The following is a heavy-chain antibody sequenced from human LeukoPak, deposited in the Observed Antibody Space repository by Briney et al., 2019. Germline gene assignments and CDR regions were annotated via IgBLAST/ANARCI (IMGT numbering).Heavy chain of an antibody. CDR2: IYPGNSDT. CDR3: ARPARRMVRGILSAFDI. Sequence: GESLKISCKGSGYSFTSYWNGWVRHMPRKGLECMGIIYPGNSDTTYSPSFQGQVTISADRSSSNAYLQWRSLKASDTAMYFCARPARRMVRGILSAFDIWGQGTMVTVSS. J-gene: IGHJ3*02. V-gene: IGHV5-51*01. CDR1: GYSFTSYW. D-gene: IGHD3-10*01.